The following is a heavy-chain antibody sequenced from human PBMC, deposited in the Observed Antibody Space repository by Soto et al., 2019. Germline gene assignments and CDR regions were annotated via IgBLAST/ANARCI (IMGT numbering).Heavy chain of an antibody. J-gene: IGHJ3*02. Sequence: EVQLLESGGGLVQPGGSLRLSCAASGFTFSSYAMSWVHQAPGKGLEWVSTISGSGGSTYYADSVKGRFTISRDNSKNTLYLQMNNLRAEDTAVYYCAKDRSSWYGRAFDIWGQGTMVTVSS. V-gene: IGHV3-23*01. CDR1: GFTFSSYA. CDR3: AKDRSSWYGRAFDI. CDR2: ISGSGGST. D-gene: IGHD6-13*01.